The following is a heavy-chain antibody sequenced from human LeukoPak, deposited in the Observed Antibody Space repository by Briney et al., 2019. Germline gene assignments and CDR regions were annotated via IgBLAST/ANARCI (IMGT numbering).Heavy chain of an antibody. J-gene: IGHJ4*02. CDR2: ITSYGDNT. Sequence: PGGSLRLSCVASGFTFSGHTMHWVRQAPGKGLEYVSAITSYGDNTYYANSVKGRFTISRDNSKNTLYLQMGSLRVEDMAVYYCARRSAVAGTLDYWGQGTPVTVSS. V-gene: IGHV3-64*01. D-gene: IGHD6-19*01. CDR3: ARRSAVAGTLDY. CDR1: GFTFSGHT.